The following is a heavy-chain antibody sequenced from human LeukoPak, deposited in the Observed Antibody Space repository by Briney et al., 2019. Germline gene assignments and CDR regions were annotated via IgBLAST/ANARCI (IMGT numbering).Heavy chain of an antibody. Sequence: GGSLRLSCAASGFTFSSYSMNWVRQAPGKGPEWVSSISSSSSYIYYADSVKGRFTISRDNAKNSLYLQMNSLRAEDTAVYYCARVRSDSHYDFWSGYYYMDVWGKGTTVTVSS. CDR2: ISSSSSYI. V-gene: IGHV3-21*01. CDR1: GFTFSSYS. CDR3: ARVRSDSHYDFWSGYYYMDV. J-gene: IGHJ6*03. D-gene: IGHD3-3*01.